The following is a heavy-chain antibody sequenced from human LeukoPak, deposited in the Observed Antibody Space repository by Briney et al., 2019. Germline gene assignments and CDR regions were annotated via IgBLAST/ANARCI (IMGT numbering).Heavy chain of an antibody. V-gene: IGHV4-59*01. D-gene: IGHD5-18*01. CDR1: GGSTSSYY. CDR2: IYYSGST. Sequence: SETLSLTCTVSGGSTSSYYWSWIRQRPGKGLEWIGYIYYSGSTNYNPSLKSRVTISVDTSKNQFSLKLSSVTAADTAVYYCARGGYSYGYHNWFDPWGQGTLVTVSS. J-gene: IGHJ5*02. CDR3: ARGGYSYGYHNWFDP.